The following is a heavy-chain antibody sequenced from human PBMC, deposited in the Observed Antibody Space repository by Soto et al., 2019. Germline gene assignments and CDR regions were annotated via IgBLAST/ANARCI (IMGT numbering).Heavy chain of an antibody. Sequence: ASVKVSCKASGYTFTSYDINWVRPATGQGLEWMGWMNPNSGNTGYAQKFQGRVTMTRNTSISTAYMELSSLRSEDTAVYYCARVEYSSSWFYGMDVWGQGTTVTVSS. CDR3: ARVEYSSSWFYGMDV. V-gene: IGHV1-8*01. CDR2: MNPNSGNT. CDR1: GYTFTSYD. J-gene: IGHJ6*02. D-gene: IGHD6-13*01.